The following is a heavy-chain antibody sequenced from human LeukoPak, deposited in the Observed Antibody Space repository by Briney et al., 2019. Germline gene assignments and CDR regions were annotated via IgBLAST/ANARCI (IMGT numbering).Heavy chain of an antibody. CDR2: ISGSGSST. Sequence: QPGESLTVSCAASAFAFSRSAMSWVRQAPGKGLEWVSAISGSGSSTNYADSVKGRFTISRDNSKNTLYLQMSSLRVEDTAVYFCAKERETTTAFDSWGQGTLVTVSS. J-gene: IGHJ4*02. D-gene: IGHD4-17*01. CDR1: AFAFSRSA. V-gene: IGHV3-23*01. CDR3: AKERETTTAFDS.